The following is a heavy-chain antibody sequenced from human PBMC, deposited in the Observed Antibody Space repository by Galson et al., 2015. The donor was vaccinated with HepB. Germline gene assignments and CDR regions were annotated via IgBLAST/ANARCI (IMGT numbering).Heavy chain of an antibody. CDR2: IYYSGST. J-gene: IGHJ4*02. CDR3: VRHSDDYYGSGSYYLPDY. Sequence: ATLSLTCTVSGGSISSYYWSWIRQPPGKGLEWIGYIYYSGSTNYNPSLKSRVTISVDTSKNQFSLKLSSVTAADTAVYYCVRHSDDYYGSGSYYLPDYWGQGTLVTVSS. CDR1: GGSISSYY. D-gene: IGHD3-10*01. V-gene: IGHV4-59*08.